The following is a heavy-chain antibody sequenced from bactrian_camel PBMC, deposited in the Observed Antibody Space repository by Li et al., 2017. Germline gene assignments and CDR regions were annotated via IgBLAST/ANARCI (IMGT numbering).Heavy chain of an antibody. J-gene: IGHJ6*01. CDR1: GYVFSSYY. D-gene: IGHD1*01. CDR2: IWSDGDKA. V-gene: IGHV3-2*01. CDR3: TARYEFGLGACRGVGGLGF. Sequence: VQLVESGGGLVQPGGSLRLSCVVSGYVFSSYYMSWVRQAPGKGLEWVSNIWSDGDKAYYGDSVKGRFTISKDNRKNILYLQMNSLTPGDTAMYYCTARYEFGLGACRGVGGLGFWGQGTQVTVS.